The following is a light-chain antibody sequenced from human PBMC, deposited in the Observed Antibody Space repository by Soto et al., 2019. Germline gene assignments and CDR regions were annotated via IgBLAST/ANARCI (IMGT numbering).Light chain of an antibody. CDR1: QSVSSNY. CDR3: QQYGSSPPFT. Sequence: EIVLTQSPGTLSLSPGERATLSCKASQSVSSNYLAWYQQKPGQAPRLLIYGSSSRATGIPDRFSGGGSGTDLTLTISRLEPEDFAVYFCQQYGSSPPFTFGQGTKVDIK. V-gene: IGKV3-20*01. CDR2: GSS. J-gene: IGKJ2*01.